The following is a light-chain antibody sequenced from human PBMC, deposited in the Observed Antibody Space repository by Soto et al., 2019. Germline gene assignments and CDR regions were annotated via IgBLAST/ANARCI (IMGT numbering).Light chain of an antibody. CDR3: QQYVTSPLT. V-gene: IGKV3-20*01. Sequence: IVLTQSPGTLSLSPGERATLSCRASQSVTSSYLAWYQQKTGQAPRLLIYGASSRATGIPDRFSGSGSGTDFTLTISRLEPEDFAVYYCQQYVTSPLTFGGGTKVEIK. CDR1: QSVTSSY. J-gene: IGKJ4*01. CDR2: GAS.